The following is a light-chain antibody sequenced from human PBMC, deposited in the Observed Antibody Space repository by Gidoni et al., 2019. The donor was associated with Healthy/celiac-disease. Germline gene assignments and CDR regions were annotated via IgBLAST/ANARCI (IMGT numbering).Light chain of an antibody. CDR2: GAS. CDR1: QSVSSSC. CDR3: QQYGSSPLT. J-gene: IGKJ4*01. Sequence: IVLTQSPGTLSLSPGERATLTCRASQSVSSSCLAWYQQKPGEAPRLLIYGASSRATGIPDRFSGSGSGTDFTLTISRLEHEDVAVYYCQQYGSSPLTFGGGTKVEIK. V-gene: IGKV3-20*01.